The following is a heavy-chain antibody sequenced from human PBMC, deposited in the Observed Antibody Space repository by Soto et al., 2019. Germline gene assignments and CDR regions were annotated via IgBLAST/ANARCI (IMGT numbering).Heavy chain of an antibody. CDR3: ARDGNFYDFWSGYYLRTPHYYGMDV. Sequence: TGGSLRLSCAASGFTFSSYWMHWVRQAPGKGLVWVSRINSDGSSTSYADSVKGRFTISRDNAKNTLYLQMNSLRAEDTAVYYCARDGNFYDFWSGYYLRTPHYYGMDVWGQGTTVTVSS. CDR1: GFTFSSYW. D-gene: IGHD3-3*01. J-gene: IGHJ6*02. CDR2: INSDGSST. V-gene: IGHV3-74*01.